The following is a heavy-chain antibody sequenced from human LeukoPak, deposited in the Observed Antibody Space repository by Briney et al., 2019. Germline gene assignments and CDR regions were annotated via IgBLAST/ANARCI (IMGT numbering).Heavy chain of an antibody. J-gene: IGHJ4*02. CDR2: ITSSSTYI. CDR1: GFTFSSYS. D-gene: IGHD3-22*01. V-gene: IGHV3-21*01. Sequence: GGSLRLSCAASGFTFSSYSMNWVRQAPGKGLEWVSPITSSSTYIYYADSVKGRFTISRDNAKNSLYLQMNSLRAEDTAVYYCARPKNYDSSGYYNYWGQGTLVTVSS. CDR3: ARPKNYDSSGYYNY.